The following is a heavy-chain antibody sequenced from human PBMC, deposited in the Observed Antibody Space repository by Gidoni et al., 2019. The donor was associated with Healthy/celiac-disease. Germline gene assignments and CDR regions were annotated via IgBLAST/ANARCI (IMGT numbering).Heavy chain of an antibody. J-gene: IGHJ4*02. CDR2: ISSSSSYT. V-gene: IGHV3-11*05. CDR3: ARIPPRYFDWLLYGGGVDY. CDR1: GFTVSDYY. Sequence: VQLVESGGGLVKPGGSLRLSCAASGFTVSDYYMSWIRQAPGKGLEWVSYISSSSSYTNYADSVKGRFTISRDNAKNSLYLQMNSLRAEDTAVYYCARIPPRYFDWLLYGGGVDYWGQGTLVTVSS. D-gene: IGHD3-9*01.